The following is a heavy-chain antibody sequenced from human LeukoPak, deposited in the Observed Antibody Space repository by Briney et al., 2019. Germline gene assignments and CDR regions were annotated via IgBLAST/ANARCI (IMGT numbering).Heavy chain of an antibody. V-gene: IGHV1-18*01. CDR2: ISAYNGNT. CDR3: ARYINYYDSSGYYYIGRGYYFDY. CDR1: GYTFTSYG. D-gene: IGHD3-22*01. J-gene: IGHJ4*02. Sequence: ASVKVSCKASGYTFTSYGISWVRQAPGQGLEWMGRISAYNGNTNYAQKLQGRVTMTTDTSTSTAYMELRSLRSDDTAVYYCARYINYYDSSGYYYIGRGYYFDYWGQGTLVTVSS.